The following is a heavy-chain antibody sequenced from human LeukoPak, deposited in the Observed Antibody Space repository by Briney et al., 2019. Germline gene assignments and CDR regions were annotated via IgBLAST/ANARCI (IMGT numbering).Heavy chain of an antibody. CDR2: ISGPGGSW. J-gene: IGHJ4*02. V-gene: IGHV3-23*01. CDR3: AKKVGLVSAPLYYFDV. Sequence: GGSLRLSCAASGFTFSSYAMSWVRQAPGKGLEWVSAISGPGGSWDYADSVKGRFTISRDNSKNTLFLQMNSLRAEDTAIYYCAKKVGLVSAPLYYFDVWGRGTLVTVSS. CDR1: GFTFSSYA. D-gene: IGHD5/OR15-5a*01.